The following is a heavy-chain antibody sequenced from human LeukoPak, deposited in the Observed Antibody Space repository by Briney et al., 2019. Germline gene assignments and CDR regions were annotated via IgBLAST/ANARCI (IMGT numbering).Heavy chain of an antibody. D-gene: IGHD3-10*01. CDR1: GFTFSNAW. V-gene: IGHV3-15*01. J-gene: IGHJ6*02. Sequence: GGSLRLSCAASGFTFSNAWMSWVRQAPGKGLEWVGRIKSKTDGGTTDYTAPVKGRFTISRDDSKNTLYLQMNSLKTEDTAVYYCTTGPFDYYGSASYLANGMDVWGQGTTVTVSS. CDR2: IKSKTDGGTT. CDR3: TTGPFDYYGSASYLANGMDV.